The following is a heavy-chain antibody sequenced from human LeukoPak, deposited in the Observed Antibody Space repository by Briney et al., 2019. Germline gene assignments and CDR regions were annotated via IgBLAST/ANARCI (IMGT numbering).Heavy chain of an antibody. Sequence: GGSLRLSCAASGFTFSSYWMSWVRQAPGKGLEWVANIKQDGSEKYYVDSVKGRFTISRDNAKNSLYLQMNSLRAEDTAVYYCARNILFYPNEYGDYWGQGTLVTVSS. CDR1: GFTFSSYW. CDR2: IKQDGSEK. V-gene: IGHV3-7*01. J-gene: IGHJ4*02. D-gene: IGHD2/OR15-2a*01. CDR3: ARNILFYPNEYGDY.